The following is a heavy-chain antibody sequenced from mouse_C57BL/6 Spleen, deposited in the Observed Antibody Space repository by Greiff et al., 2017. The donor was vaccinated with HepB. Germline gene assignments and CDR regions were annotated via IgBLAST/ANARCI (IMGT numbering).Heavy chain of an antibody. J-gene: IGHJ4*01. CDR3: ARKEMEDYDGYYAMDY. Sequence: QVQLQQPGAELVRPGSSVKLSCKASGYTFTSYWMDWVKQRPGQGLEWIGNIYPSDSETHYNQKFKDKATLTVDKSSSTAYMQLSSLTSEDSAVYYCARKEMEDYDGYYAMDYWGQGTSDTVSS. CDR1: GYTFTSYW. V-gene: IGHV1-61*01. D-gene: IGHD2-4*01. CDR2: IYPSDSET.